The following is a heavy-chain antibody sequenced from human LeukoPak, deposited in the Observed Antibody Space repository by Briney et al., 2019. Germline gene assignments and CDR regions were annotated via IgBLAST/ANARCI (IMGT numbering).Heavy chain of an antibody. CDR3: ARGNSSSWPLDY. V-gene: IGHV4-34*01. CDR2: INHSGST. Sequence: SETLSLTCAVYGGSFSGYYWSWIRQPPGKGLEWIGEINHSGSTNYNPSLKSRVTISVDTSKNQFSLKLSSVTAADTAVYYCARGNSSSWPLDYWGQGTLVTVSS. CDR1: GGSFSGYY. D-gene: IGHD6-13*01. J-gene: IGHJ4*02.